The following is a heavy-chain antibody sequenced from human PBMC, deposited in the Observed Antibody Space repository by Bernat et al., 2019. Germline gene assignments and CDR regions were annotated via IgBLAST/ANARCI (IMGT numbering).Heavy chain of an antibody. Sequence: QVQLVESGGGVVQPGRSLRLSCAASGFTFSSYGMHWVSQAPGKGLEWVAVIWYDGSNKYYADSVKGRFTISRDNSKNSLYLQMNSLRAEDTAVYYCARGTSTSAPYMDVWGKGTTVTVSS. CDR2: IWYDGSNK. J-gene: IGHJ6*03. CDR1: GFTFSSYG. V-gene: IGHV3-33*01. CDR3: ARGTSTSAPYMDV.